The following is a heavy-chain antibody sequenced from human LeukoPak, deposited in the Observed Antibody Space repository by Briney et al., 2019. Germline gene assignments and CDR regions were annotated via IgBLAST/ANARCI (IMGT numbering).Heavy chain of an antibody. CDR3: ARDPMALDWFDP. CDR2: INSDGSSI. V-gene: IGHV3-74*01. D-gene: IGHD3-10*01. Sequence: GGSLRLSCAASGFTFSSYWMHWVRQAPGKGLVWVSRINSDGSSIDYADSVKGRFTISRDNAKSTLYLQMNSLRAEDTAVYYCARDPMALDWFDPWGQGILVTVSS. CDR1: GFTFSSYW. J-gene: IGHJ5*02.